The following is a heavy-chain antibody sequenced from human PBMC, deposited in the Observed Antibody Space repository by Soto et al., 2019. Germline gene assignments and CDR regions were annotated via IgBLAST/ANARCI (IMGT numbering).Heavy chain of an antibody. CDR3: ARDLQAGTDNVNWFAP. D-gene: IGHD1-1*01. V-gene: IGHV3-30*04. Sequence: QVQLVESGGCVVQPGRSLRLSCAASGFSISRSAMHWVRQAPGKGLEWVAVIAYDGSNRWYADSAKGRFTIPRDNSKNTVYLQMSSLGGEDTAVYYCARDLQAGTDNVNWFAPWGQGTLVTVSS. CDR2: IAYDGSNR. CDR1: GFSISRSA. J-gene: IGHJ5*02.